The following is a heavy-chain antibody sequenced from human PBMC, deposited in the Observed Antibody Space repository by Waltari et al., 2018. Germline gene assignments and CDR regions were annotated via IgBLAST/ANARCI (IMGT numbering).Heavy chain of an antibody. CDR1: EFTFSSYN. CDR3: ARDWFPSH. Sequence: EGQLVESGGGVVQPGGSLRLACGPSEFTFSSYNMNWVRQAPGKGLEWVSYISSSSSTIYYADSVKGRFTISRDNAKNSLYLQMNSLRGEDTAVYYCARDWFPSHWGQGPLVTVSS. D-gene: IGHD3-10*01. J-gene: IGHJ4*02. V-gene: IGHV3-48*04. CDR2: ISSSSSTI.